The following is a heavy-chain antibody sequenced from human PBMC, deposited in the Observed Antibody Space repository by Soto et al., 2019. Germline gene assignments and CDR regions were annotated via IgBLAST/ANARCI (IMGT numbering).Heavy chain of an antibody. CDR3: ARIVATSGLGWFDP. Sequence: SETLSLTCTVSGGSISGSNYYWAWIRQPPGKGLECIGNVYYGGGTYYNPSLKRRVTISSDTSKNQFSLKLTSVTDADTAVYYCARIVATSGLGWFDPWGQGTLVTVSS. V-gene: IGHV4-39*07. CDR1: GGSISGSNYY. J-gene: IGHJ5*02. D-gene: IGHD5-12*01. CDR2: VYYGGGT.